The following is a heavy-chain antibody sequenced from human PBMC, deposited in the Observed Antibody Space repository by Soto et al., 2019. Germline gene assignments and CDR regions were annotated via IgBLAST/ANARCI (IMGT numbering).Heavy chain of an antibody. V-gene: IGHV4-4*07. D-gene: IGHD3-3*01. CDR3: ARGQRFSDWFDT. Sequence: QVQLQESGPGLVKPSETLSLTCTVSGGDISTYYWTWIRQPPGQGLEWIGRIYISGSTKYNPSLKSRVTMSLDTSTNQFSLRLCSVTAADTAVYSCARGQRFSDWFDTWGQGTLVTVSS. J-gene: IGHJ5*02. CDR2: IYISGST. CDR1: GGDISTYY.